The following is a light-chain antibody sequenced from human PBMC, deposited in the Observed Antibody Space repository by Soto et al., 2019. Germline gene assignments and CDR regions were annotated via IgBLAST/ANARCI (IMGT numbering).Light chain of an antibody. CDR2: EVN. Sequence: QSALTQPPSASGSPGQSVTISCTGTSSDVGGYKYVSWYQQHPDKAPKLMIFEVNKRPSGVPDRFSGSKSGNTASLTVSGLQAEDEADYYFSSYAGINNLGVFGTGTKLTVL. CDR1: SSDVGGYKY. CDR3: SSYAGINNLGV. V-gene: IGLV2-8*01. J-gene: IGLJ1*01.